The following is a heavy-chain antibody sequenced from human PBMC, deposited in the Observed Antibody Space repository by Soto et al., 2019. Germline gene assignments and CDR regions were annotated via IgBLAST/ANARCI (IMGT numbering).Heavy chain of an antibody. V-gene: IGHV3-53*01. J-gene: IGHJ4*02. CDR3: ARPHSSGWYSFDY. Sequence: EVQLVESGGGLIQPGGSLRLSCAASGFTVSRNYMSWVRQAPGKGLEWVSVIDSGGSTYYADSVKGRFTISRDNSKNTLFLQMNSLRAEDTAVYYCARPHSSGWYSFDYWGQGTLVTVSS. D-gene: IGHD6-19*01. CDR2: IDSGGST. CDR1: GFTVSRNY.